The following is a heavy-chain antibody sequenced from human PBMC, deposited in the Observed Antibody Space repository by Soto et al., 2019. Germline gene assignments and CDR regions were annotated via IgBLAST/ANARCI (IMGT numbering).Heavy chain of an antibody. Sequence: QITLKESGPTLVKPTQTLTLTCTFSGFSLSTSGVGVGWIRQPPGKALEWLALIYWDDDKRYSPSLKSRLTITKDTSKNQVVLTMTNMDPVDTATYYCAHTLDILTGYGRAFDYWGQGTLVTVSS. CDR2: IYWDDDK. CDR3: AHTLDILTGYGRAFDY. J-gene: IGHJ4*02. CDR1: GFSLSTSGVG. D-gene: IGHD3-9*01. V-gene: IGHV2-5*02.